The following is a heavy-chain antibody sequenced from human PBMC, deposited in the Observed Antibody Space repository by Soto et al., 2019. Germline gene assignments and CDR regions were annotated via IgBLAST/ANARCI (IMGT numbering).Heavy chain of an antibody. Sequence: LSLTCAVYGGSFSGYYWSWIRQPPGKGLEWIGEINHSGSTNYNPSLKSRVTISVDTSKNQFSLKLSSVTAADTAVYYCARGYCSSTSCWNWFDPWGQGTLVTVSS. V-gene: IGHV4-34*01. CDR1: GGSFSGYY. CDR3: ARGYCSSTSCWNWFDP. J-gene: IGHJ5*02. D-gene: IGHD2-2*01. CDR2: INHSGST.